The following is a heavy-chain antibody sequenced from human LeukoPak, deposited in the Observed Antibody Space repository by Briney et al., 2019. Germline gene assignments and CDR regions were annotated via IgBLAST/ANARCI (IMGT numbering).Heavy chain of an antibody. J-gene: IGHJ4*02. Sequence: SETLSLTCAVYGGSFSGYYWSWIRQPPGKGLEWIGYIYYSGSTNYNPSLKSRVTISVDTSKNQFSLKLSSVTAADTAVYYCARMVVRDFDYWGQGTLVTVSS. CDR2: IYYSGST. D-gene: IGHD2-15*01. CDR1: GGSFSGYY. V-gene: IGHV4-59*01. CDR3: ARMVVRDFDY.